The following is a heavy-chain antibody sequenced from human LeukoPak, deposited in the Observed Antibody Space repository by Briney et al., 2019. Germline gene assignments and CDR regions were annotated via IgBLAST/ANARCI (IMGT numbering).Heavy chain of an antibody. CDR3: ARGQGYFDL. J-gene: IGHJ2*01. CDR2: FYYAGNT. CDR1: SYSFTSGCY. V-gene: IGHV4-38-2*01. Sequence: PAETLSLTCAVSSYSFTSGCYWGWLRQPPGKGLEWIGSFYYAGNTYYNPSLKSRVTVSVDTSNNQLSLKLTSVTAADTAVYYCARGQGYFDLWGRGTLVSVSS.